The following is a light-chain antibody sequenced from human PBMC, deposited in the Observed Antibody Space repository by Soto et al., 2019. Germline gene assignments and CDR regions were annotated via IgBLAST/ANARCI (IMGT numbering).Light chain of an antibody. CDR3: QQSYSTTWT. Sequence: DIQMTQSPSSLSESAGDRVTITCRASQGISSYLNWYKQKPGKAPKLLIYAASSLQSGVPSRFSGSGSETDFTLTISSLQPEDFETYSCQQSYSTTWTFGQGTKVDIK. V-gene: IGKV1-39*01. CDR2: AAS. J-gene: IGKJ1*01. CDR1: QGISSY.